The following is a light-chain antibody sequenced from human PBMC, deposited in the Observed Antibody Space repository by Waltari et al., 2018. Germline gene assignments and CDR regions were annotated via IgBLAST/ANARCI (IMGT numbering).Light chain of an antibody. CDR1: SGHSDYA. Sequence: QLMLTQSPSASASLGASVKLTCTLTSGHSDYAIAWHPQHPEKGPRYLMKVNSDGSYIKGDGSPDRFSGSSSGAERYLTISSLQSEDEADYYCQTGGFGIGVFGGGTKLTVL. V-gene: IGLV4-69*01. CDR3: QTGGFGIGV. CDR2: VNSDGSY. J-gene: IGLJ3*02.